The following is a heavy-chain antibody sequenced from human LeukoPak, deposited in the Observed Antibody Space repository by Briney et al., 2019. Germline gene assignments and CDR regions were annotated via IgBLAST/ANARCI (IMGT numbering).Heavy chain of an antibody. CDR1: GFTFSSYN. CDR3: ARDPNYCSSINCYIDC. V-gene: IGHV3-21*01. Sequence: GGSLRLSCAASGFTFSSYNMNWVRQAPGKGLEWVSSISGSSSSIYYAGSVKGRFTISRDNAKNSLYLQMNSLRAEDTAVYYCARDPNYCSSINCYIDCWGQGALVTVSS. CDR2: ISGSSSSI. J-gene: IGHJ4*02. D-gene: IGHD2-2*02.